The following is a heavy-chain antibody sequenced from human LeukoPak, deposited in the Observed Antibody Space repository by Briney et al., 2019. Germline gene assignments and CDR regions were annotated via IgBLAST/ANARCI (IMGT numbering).Heavy chain of an antibody. J-gene: IGHJ4*02. CDR2: ISSDGSVI. V-gene: IGHV3-74*01. CDR3: AKKGFNFDWLLSPLDY. D-gene: IGHD3-9*01. Sequence: PGGSLRLSCAASGVPFSASWMHWVRQAPGKGLAWVSHISSDGSVIVYADSVKGRFTISRDNSKNTLYLQMNSLRAEDTAVYYCAKKGFNFDWLLSPLDYWGQGTLVTVSS. CDR1: GVPFSASW.